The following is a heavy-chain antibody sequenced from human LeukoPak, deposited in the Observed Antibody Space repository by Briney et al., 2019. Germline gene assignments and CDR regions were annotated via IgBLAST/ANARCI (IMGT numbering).Heavy chain of an antibody. CDR2: ISSTGGTT. CDR1: GFTFSNYG. V-gene: IGHV3-23*01. CDR3: AKNGDRGAYCTGGTCYPYFYYYMDV. J-gene: IGHJ6*03. D-gene: IGHD2-15*01. Sequence: GGSLRLSCVASGFTFSNYGMNWVRQAPGKGLEWVSSISSTGGTTYYADSVKGRFTISRDNSKNTLYLQMNSLRAEDTAIYYCAKNGDRGAYCTGGTCYPYFYYYMDVWGKGTTVTI.